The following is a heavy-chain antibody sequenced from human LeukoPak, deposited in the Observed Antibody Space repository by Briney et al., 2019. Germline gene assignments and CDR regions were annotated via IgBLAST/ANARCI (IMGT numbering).Heavy chain of an antibody. CDR3: AKSRARIAVAGTVYFQH. Sequence: PGGSLRLSCAASGFTFSSYAMSWVRQAPGKGLEWVSAISGSGGSTYYADSVKGRFTISGDNSKNTLYLQMNSLRAEDTAVYYCAKSRARIAVAGTVYFQHWGQGTLVTVSS. D-gene: IGHD6-19*01. J-gene: IGHJ1*01. CDR2: ISGSGGST. CDR1: GFTFSSYA. V-gene: IGHV3-23*01.